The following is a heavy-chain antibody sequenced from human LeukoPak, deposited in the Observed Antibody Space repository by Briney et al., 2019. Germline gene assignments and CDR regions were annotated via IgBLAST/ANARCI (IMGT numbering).Heavy chain of an antibody. D-gene: IGHD1-26*01. Sequence: GGSLRLSCATSGFTFGDYAMHWVRLAPGKGLEWVSGISRNSDSVGYADSVKGRFTISRDNAKSSLSLQMNSLRAEDTAVYYCASRLRSYYFDYWGQGTLVTVSS. CDR2: ISRNSDSV. CDR3: ASRLRSYYFDY. J-gene: IGHJ4*02. CDR1: GFTFGDYA. V-gene: IGHV3-9*01.